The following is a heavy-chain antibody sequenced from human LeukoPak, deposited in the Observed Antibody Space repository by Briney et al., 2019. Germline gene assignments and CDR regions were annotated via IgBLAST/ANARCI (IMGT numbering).Heavy chain of an antibody. Sequence: SETLSLTCTVSGGSNSSYYWSWIRQPPGKGLEWIGYIYYSGSTNYNPSLKSRVTISVDTSKNQFFLKLSSVTAADTAVYYCARFYYDSSGYRYYFDYWGQGTLVTVSS. CDR2: IYYSGST. V-gene: IGHV4-59*01. D-gene: IGHD3-22*01. CDR1: GGSNSSYY. CDR3: ARFYYDSSGYRYYFDY. J-gene: IGHJ4*02.